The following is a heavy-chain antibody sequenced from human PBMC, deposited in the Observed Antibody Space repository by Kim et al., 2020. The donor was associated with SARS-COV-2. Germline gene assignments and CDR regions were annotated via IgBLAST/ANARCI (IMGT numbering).Heavy chain of an antibody. Sequence: GGSLRLSCAASGFTFSSYSMNWVRQAPGKGLEWVSSISSSSSYIYYADSVKGRFTISRDNAKNSLYLQMNSLRAEDTAVYYCASPTYSSSWNYFDYWGQGTLVTVSS. CDR1: GFTFSSYS. CDR2: ISSSSSYI. V-gene: IGHV3-21*01. CDR3: ASPTYSSSWNYFDY. D-gene: IGHD6-13*01. J-gene: IGHJ4*02.